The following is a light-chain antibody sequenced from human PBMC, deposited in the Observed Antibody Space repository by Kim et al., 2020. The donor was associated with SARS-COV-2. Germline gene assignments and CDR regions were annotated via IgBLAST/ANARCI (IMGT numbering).Light chain of an antibody. CDR2: KDS. CDR3: QAWDSSTAV. J-gene: IGLJ3*02. Sequence: VSATQTARITCSGDKLGDKYACWYQQKPGQSPVLFIYKDSKRRSGIPERFSGSNAGNTATLTISGTQAMDEADYYCQAWDSSTAVFGGGTQLTVL. V-gene: IGLV3-1*01. CDR1: KLGDKY.